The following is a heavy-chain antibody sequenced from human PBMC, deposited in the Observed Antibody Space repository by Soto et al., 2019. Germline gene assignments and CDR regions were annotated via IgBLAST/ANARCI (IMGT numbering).Heavy chain of an antibody. Sequence: GGSLRLSCAASGFTFSAYAMTWVRQAPGKGLEWVSSISGGGLNTYYADSVKGRFTISRDNSKNTVSLQMNSLRADDTAVYYCAKSPDFYYYGMDAWGQGTTVTVSS. J-gene: IGHJ6*02. CDR2: ISGGGLNT. CDR3: AKSPDFYYYGMDA. CDR1: GFTFSAYA. V-gene: IGHV3-23*01.